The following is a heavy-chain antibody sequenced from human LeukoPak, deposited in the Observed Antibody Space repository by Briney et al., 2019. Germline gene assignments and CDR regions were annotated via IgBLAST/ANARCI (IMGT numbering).Heavy chain of an antibody. D-gene: IGHD2-2*01. Sequence: SVKVSCKASGDTLSSYSISWVRQAPGQGLEWMGRILPILGVTDYSQKFQGRVTITADTSTRAAYMELSSLRSEDTAVYYCARAGIAPAATRYFLYWGQGTLVTVSS. J-gene: IGHJ1*01. CDR1: GDTLSSYS. CDR2: ILPILGVT. V-gene: IGHV1-69*04. CDR3: ARAGIAPAATRYFLY.